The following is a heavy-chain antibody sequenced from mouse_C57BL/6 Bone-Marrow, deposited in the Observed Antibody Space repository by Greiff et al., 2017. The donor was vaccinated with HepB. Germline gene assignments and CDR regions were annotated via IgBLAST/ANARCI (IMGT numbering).Heavy chain of an antibody. D-gene: IGHD2-3*01. V-gene: IGHV1-81*01. CDR1: GYTFTSYG. CDR3: ARKGGDGYYVWYFDV. CDR2: IYPRSGNT. J-gene: IGHJ1*03. Sequence: VQLQQSGAELARPGASVKLSCKASGYTFTSYGISWVKQRTGQGLEWIGEIYPRSGNTYYNEKFKGKATLTADKSSSTAYMELRSLTSEDSAVYFCARKGGDGYYVWYFDVWGTGTTFTVSS.